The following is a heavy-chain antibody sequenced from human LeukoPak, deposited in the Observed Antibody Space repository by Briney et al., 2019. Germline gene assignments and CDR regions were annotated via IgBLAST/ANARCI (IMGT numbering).Heavy chain of an antibody. Sequence: GGSLRLSCAASGFIFSSYAMSWVRQAPGKGLQWVSAICDNGGCTYYADSVKGRFTISRDNSKNTLYLQMSDLRAEDTAIYYCAKPPTTVTTRGFDYWGQGTLVTVSP. J-gene: IGHJ4*02. V-gene: IGHV3-23*01. CDR3: AKPPTTVTTRGFDY. CDR1: GFIFSSYA. CDR2: ICDNGGCT. D-gene: IGHD4-17*01.